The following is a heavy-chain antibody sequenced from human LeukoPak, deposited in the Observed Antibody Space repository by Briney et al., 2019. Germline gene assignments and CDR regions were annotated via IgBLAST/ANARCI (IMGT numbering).Heavy chain of an antibody. V-gene: IGHV4-39*07. CDR2: IYYSGST. D-gene: IGHD3-10*01. CDR1: GGSISSSSYY. J-gene: IGHJ4*02. Sequence: PSETLSLTCTVSGGSISSSSYYWGWIRQPPGKGLEWIGSIYYSGSTYYNPSLKSRVTISVDTSKNQFSLKLSSVTAADTAVYYCARRWFAAPHFDYWGQGTLVTVSS. CDR3: ARRWFAAPHFDY.